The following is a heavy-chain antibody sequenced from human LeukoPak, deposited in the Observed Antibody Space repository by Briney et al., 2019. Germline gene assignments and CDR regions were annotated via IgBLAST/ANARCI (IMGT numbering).Heavy chain of an antibody. J-gene: IGHJ4*02. CDR2: TYYRSKWYD. CDR3: ARGGAVGATTFDY. V-gene: IGHV6-1*01. Sequence: SQTLSLTCAISGDSVSRNTAAWNWFRQSPSRGLEWLGRTYYRSKWYDDYAVSVKSRITINPDTSKNKFSLQLNSVTPDDTAVYYCARGGAVGATTFDYWGQGTLVTVSS. D-gene: IGHD1-26*01. CDR1: GDSVSRNTAA.